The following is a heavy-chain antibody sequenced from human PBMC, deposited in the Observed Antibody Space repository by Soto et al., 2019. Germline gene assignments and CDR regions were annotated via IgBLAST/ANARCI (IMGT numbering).Heavy chain of an antibody. CDR1: GYTFTTYG. V-gene: IGHV1-18*04. CDR3: ARYGESHTGLNFYCCLHGMDA. J-gene: IGHJ6*02. Sequence: GTSVKVSCKASGYTFTTYGISWVRQAPGQGLEWMGWISPYNGTTKYAEKFQGEMTMTTDTATSTAYMDLRSRRSDDTAVYYCARYGESHTGLNFYCCLHGMDAWGQGTRVILSS. CDR2: ISPYNGTT. D-gene: IGHD1-1*01.